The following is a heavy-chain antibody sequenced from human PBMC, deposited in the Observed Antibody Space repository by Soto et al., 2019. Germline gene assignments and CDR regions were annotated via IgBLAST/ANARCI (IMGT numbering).Heavy chain of an antibody. CDR3: TRKTPPTGMEV. Sequence: EVQLVESGGGLVQPGGSLRLSCAASGVTLSSYDIHWVRQATGEGLAWGSGIGSGGDTHYVDSVKGRFIISREDGKNSLYLQMNNLRVGDTAVYYCTRKTPPTGMEVWGQGATVTVSS. V-gene: IGHV3-13*01. J-gene: IGHJ6*02. D-gene: IGHD3-9*01. CDR2: IGSGGDT. CDR1: GVTLSSYD.